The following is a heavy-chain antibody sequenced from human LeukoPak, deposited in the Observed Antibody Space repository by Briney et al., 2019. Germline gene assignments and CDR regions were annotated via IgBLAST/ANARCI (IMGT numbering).Heavy chain of an antibody. CDR3: ARALERPDAFDI. D-gene: IGHD1-1*01. CDR2: INPSGGST. J-gene: IGHJ3*02. V-gene: IGHV1-46*01. CDR1: GYTFTSYY. Sequence: ASVKVSCKASGYTFTSYYMPRVRQAPGQGPERMGIINPSGGSTSYAQKFQGRVTMTRDTSTSTVYMELSSLRYEDTAVYYCARALERPDAFDIWGQGTMVTVSS.